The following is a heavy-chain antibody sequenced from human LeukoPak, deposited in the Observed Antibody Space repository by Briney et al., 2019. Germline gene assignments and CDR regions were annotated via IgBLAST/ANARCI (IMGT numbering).Heavy chain of an antibody. J-gene: IGHJ4*02. CDR1: GFTFSSYA. Sequence: HPGGSLRLSCAASGFTFSSYAMSWVRQAPGKGLEWVSAISGSGGSTYYADSVKGRFTISRDNSKNTLYLQMNSLRAEDTAVYYCAKDNLWSSDYSDSSGYYYPVGDWGQGTLVTVSS. CDR2: ISGSGGST. V-gene: IGHV3-23*01. CDR3: AKDNLWSSDYSDSSGYYYPVGD. D-gene: IGHD3-22*01.